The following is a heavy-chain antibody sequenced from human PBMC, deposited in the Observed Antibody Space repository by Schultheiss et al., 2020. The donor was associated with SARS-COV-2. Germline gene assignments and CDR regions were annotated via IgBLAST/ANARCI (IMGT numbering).Heavy chain of an antibody. D-gene: IGHD1-26*01. J-gene: IGHJ3*02. Sequence: SQTLSLTCTVSGGSISSYYWSWIRQPPWKGLEWIGYIYYSGSTNYNPSLKSRVTISVDTSKNQFSLKLSSVTAADTAVYYCARVQVGATGYAFDIWGQGTMVTVSS. CDR3: ARVQVGATGYAFDI. V-gene: IGHV4-59*01. CDR1: GGSISSYY. CDR2: IYYSGST.